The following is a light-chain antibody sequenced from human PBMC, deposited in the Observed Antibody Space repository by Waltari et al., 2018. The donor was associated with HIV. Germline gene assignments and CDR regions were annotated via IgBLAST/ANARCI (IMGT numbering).Light chain of an antibody. CDR1: SNNVGNQG. J-gene: IGLJ3*02. CDR2: RNN. CDR3: SAWDSSLSAWV. Sequence: QAGLTQPPSVSKGLRQTATLTCTGNSNNVGNQGAAWLHQHQGRPPKLLSYRNNNRPAGISERLSASRSGNTASLTITGLRPEDEADYYCSAWDSSLSAWVFGGGTKLTVL. V-gene: IGLV10-54*01.